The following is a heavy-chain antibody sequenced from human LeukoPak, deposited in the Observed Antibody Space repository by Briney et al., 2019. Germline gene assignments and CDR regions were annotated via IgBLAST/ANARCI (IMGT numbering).Heavy chain of an antibody. Sequence: SETVSLTCTVSGGSISSYYWSWIRQPPGKGLEWIGHVYYSGSTNYNPSLKSRVVISVDTSNNQFSLKLSSVTAADTALYYCARGYQTYYYYYMDVWGKGTTVTVSS. CDR3: ARGYQTYYYYYMDV. V-gene: IGHV4-59*01. J-gene: IGHJ6*03. D-gene: IGHD2-2*01. CDR1: GGSISSYY. CDR2: VYYSGST.